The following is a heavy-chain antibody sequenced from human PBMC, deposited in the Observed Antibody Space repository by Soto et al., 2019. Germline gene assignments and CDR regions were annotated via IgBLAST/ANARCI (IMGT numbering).Heavy chain of an antibody. J-gene: IGHJ4*02. CDR1: GGTFSRYT. D-gene: IGHD3-22*01. Sequence: SVTVSCKASGGTFSRYTITWVRQAPGQGLEWMGGITPMFGTPNYAQKFQGRVTITADESTSTAYMELSSLRSEDTAMYYCARDGTLYDSSAYYYLYWGQGTLVTVSS. CDR3: ARDGTLYDSSAYYYLY. CDR2: ITPMFGTP. V-gene: IGHV1-69*01.